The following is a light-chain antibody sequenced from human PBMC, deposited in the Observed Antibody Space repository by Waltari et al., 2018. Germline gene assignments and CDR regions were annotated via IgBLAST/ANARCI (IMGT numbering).Light chain of an antibody. V-gene: IGKV3-15*01. CDR2: GAS. Sequence: ERVLTQSPATLSVSPGERATLSCRASQSVGGNVAWYQQRPGQAPRLLIFGASIRASGIPARFSGSGSGTEFTFTISSLESEDFVVYYCLQYNNWPRTFGQGTKVEV. CDR3: LQYNNWPRT. CDR1: QSVGGN. J-gene: IGKJ1*01.